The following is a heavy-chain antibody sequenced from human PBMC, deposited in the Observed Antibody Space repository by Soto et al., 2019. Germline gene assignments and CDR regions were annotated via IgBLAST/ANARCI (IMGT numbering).Heavy chain of an antibody. CDR2: ISYDGSNK. CDR3: AKEGGYYGSGSYSVGENYYGMDV. CDR1: GFTFSSYG. D-gene: IGHD3-10*01. Sequence: QVQLVESGGGVVQPGRSLRLSCAASGFTFSSYGMHWVRQAPGKGLEWVAVISYDGSNKYYADSVKGRFTISRDNSKNTLYLQMNSLRAEAKAVYYCAKEGGYYGSGSYSVGENYYGMDVWGQGTTVTVSS. J-gene: IGHJ6*02. V-gene: IGHV3-30*18.